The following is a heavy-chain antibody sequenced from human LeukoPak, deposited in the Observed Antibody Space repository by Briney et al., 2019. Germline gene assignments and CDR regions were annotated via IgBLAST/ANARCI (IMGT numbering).Heavy chain of an antibody. CDR3: VRIPNSANFPNWFDP. D-gene: IGHD2/OR15-2a*01. CDR1: GFTFSNYN. V-gene: IGHV3-21*01. Sequence: PGGSLRLSXAASGFTFSNYNMNWVRQAPEKGLEWISSISGSSAYIHYADSVKGRFTISRDNAKNSLYLQMNSLRADDTAMYYCVRIPNSANFPNWFDPWGQGTLVTVSS. J-gene: IGHJ5*02. CDR2: ISGSSAYI.